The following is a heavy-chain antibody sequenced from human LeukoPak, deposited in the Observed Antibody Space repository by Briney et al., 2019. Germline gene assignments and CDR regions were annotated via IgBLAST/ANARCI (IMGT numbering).Heavy chain of an antibody. V-gene: IGHV4-59*01. D-gene: IGHD6-13*01. CDR2: IHYSGRT. CDR3: SRYSSSWYNDY. J-gene: IGHJ4*02. Sequence: GSLRLSCTASGFTFIDYWIYWVRQPPGKGLEWIGCIHYSGRTNYNPSLNSRLTMSVDTSKNQFSLRLSSVTAADTAMYYCSRYSSSWYNDYWGQGTLVTVSS. CDR1: GFTFIDY.